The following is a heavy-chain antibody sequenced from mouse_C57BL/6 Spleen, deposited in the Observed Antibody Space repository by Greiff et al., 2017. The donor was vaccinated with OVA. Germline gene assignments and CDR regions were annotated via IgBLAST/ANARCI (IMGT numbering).Heavy chain of an antibody. J-gene: IGHJ1*03. Sequence: VQLKESGAELARPGASVKLSCKASGYTFTSYGISWVKQRTGQGLEWIGEIYPRSGNTYYNEKFKGKATLTADKFSSTAYMELRSLTSEDSAVYFCAGDGYSLGYFDVWGTGTTVTVSS. CDR1: GYTFTSYG. V-gene: IGHV1-81*01. CDR3: AGDGYSLGYFDV. CDR2: IYPRSGNT. D-gene: IGHD2-3*01.